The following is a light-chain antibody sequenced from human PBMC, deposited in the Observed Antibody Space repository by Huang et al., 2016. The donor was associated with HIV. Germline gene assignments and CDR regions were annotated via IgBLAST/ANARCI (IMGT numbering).Light chain of an antibody. Sequence: EIEMTQSPDILSVSPGERATLSCRANQSVNSDLSWYLEKPGPAPMCLIYGASTRAIFLPAKFNGSVSGTYFRLSISNLQSDDFGVYYCQQYNDWPPLTFGGGTKVEI. CDR3: QQYNDWPPLT. CDR1: QSVNSD. V-gene: IGKV3D-15*01. J-gene: IGKJ4*01. CDR2: GAS.